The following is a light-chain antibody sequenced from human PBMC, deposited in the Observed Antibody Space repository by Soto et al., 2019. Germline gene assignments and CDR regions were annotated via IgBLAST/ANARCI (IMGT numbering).Light chain of an antibody. Sequence: EIVMTQSPATLSVSPGERATLSCRASQSVSSSLAWYQQKPGQAPRLLIYAASTRATGIPGRFSGSRSGTEFTLTISSLQSEDFAVYYCQQYNNWPPWTFGQGTKVEIK. CDR3: QQYNNWPPWT. J-gene: IGKJ1*01. CDR2: AAS. CDR1: QSVSSS. V-gene: IGKV3-15*01.